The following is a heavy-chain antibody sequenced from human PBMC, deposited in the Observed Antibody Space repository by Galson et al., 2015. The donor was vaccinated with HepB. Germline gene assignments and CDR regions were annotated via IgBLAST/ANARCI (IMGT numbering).Heavy chain of an antibody. CDR1: GFRFNNYA. V-gene: IGHV3-33*01. CDR2: IWSDSTDI. CDR3: VRGENRSGYRYDY. J-gene: IGHJ4*02. Sequence: SLRLSCAASGFRFNNYATHWIRQGPGKGLEWLALIWSDSTDIIYADSVRGRFTISRDNSKNILYLGMNRLRADDTGVYFCVRGENRSGYRYDYWGQGALVTVSS. D-gene: IGHD5-12*01.